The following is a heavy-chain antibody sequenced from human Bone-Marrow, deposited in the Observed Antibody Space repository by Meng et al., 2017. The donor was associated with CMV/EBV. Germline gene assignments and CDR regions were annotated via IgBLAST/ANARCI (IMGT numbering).Heavy chain of an antibody. D-gene: IGHD3-3*01. V-gene: IGHV4-38-2*02. Sequence: GSLRLSCTVSGYSVSSTYYWCWIRQPTGKGLEWIGSIYHTGSTYYNPSLRSRVTIAVDTSKNQFSLKLSSVTAADTAVYYCARDGRLYDFWRGYYGYYFDYWGQGTLVTGYS. CDR2: IYHTGST. J-gene: IGHJ4*02. CDR3: ARDGRLYDFWRGYYGYYFDY. CDR1: GYSVSSTYY.